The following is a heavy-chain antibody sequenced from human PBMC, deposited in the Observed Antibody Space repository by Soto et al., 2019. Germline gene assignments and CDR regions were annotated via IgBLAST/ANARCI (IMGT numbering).Heavy chain of an antibody. CDR2: IYSSGST. Sequence: SETLSLTCSVSGASVSSGGYFWTWIRQLPGKGLEWIGYIYSSGSTHYNPSLKSRVALSLDTSKNQVSLKLTSVTAADTAVYYCARILVRGEWYFDLWGRGTLVTVSS. J-gene: IGHJ2*01. CDR1: GASVSSGGYF. CDR3: ARILVRGEWYFDL. D-gene: IGHD3-10*01. V-gene: IGHV4-61*08.